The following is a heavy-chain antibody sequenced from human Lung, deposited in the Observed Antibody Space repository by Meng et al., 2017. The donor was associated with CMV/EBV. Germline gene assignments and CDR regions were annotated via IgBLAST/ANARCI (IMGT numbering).Heavy chain of an antibody. CDR1: GFTFSSYA. V-gene: IGHV3-30-3*01. CDR2: ISYDGSNK. J-gene: IGHJ5*02. CDR3: ARDDSSS. Sequence: QGPVVGAWGGLVPPGRSLRLSCAASGFTFSSYAMHWVRQAPGKGLEWVAVISYDGSNKYYADSVKGRFTISRDNSKNTLYLQMNSLRAEDTAVYYCARDDSSSWGQGTLVTVSS. D-gene: IGHD3-22*01.